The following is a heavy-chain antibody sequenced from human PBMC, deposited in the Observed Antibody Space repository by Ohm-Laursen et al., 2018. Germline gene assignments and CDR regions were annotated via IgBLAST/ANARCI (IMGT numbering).Heavy chain of an antibody. J-gene: IGHJ4*02. CDR1: GFTFSSHG. V-gene: IGHV3-23*01. Sequence: SLRLSCSASGFTFSSHGINWVRQAPGKGLEWVSGISGSGDTTYYADSVKGRFTISRDNSRNTLDLQMNSLRAEDTAVYYCARVQWLVLAFDYWGQGTLVTVSS. D-gene: IGHD6-19*01. CDR2: ISGSGDTT. CDR3: ARVQWLVLAFDY.